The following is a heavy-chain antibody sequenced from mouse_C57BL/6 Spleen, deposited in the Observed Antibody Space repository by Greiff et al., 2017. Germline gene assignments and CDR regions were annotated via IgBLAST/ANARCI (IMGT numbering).Heavy chain of an antibody. CDR2: IWSGGST. V-gene: IGHV2-2*01. D-gene: IGHD1-1*01. CDR3: ARKDSSHWYFDV. CDR1: GFSLTSYG. J-gene: IGHJ1*03. Sequence: VQGVESGPGLVQPSQSLSITCTVSGFSLTSYGVHWVRQSPGKGLEWLGVIWSGGSTDYNAAFISRLSISKDNSKGQFFFKMNSLQADDTAIYYCARKDSSHWYFDVWGTGTTVTVSS.